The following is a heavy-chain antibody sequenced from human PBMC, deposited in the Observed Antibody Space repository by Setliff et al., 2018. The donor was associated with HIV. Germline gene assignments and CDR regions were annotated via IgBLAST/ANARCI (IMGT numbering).Heavy chain of an antibody. J-gene: IGHJ6*04. CDR3: ARHVGDDYDSHAG. CDR2: IYYTGVT. D-gene: IGHD3-22*01. V-gene: IGHV4-39*01. CDR1: GGSISSRNHY. Sequence: PSETLSLTCTVSGGSISSRNHYWGWIRQPPGKGLEWIGSIYYTGVTYYNPSLRSRVTISVDTSKKQFSLNLSSVTAADTAVYYCARHVGDDYDSHAGWGKGTTVTVSS.